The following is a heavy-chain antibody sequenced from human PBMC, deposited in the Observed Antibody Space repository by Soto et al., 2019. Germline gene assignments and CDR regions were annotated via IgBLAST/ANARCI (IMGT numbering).Heavy chain of an antibody. J-gene: IGHJ5*01. CDR1: GFSVSCCY. D-gene: IGHD1-26*01. Sequence: EVQLVESGGGLVQPGGAARLSCAASGFSVSCCYLDWVRQAPGKGLEWVARLKDSSQNYATEYAASVKGRFTVSRPPSQNLMYLQINSLKIEDTAVYYCVREGDARWLDLWGQGTLVTVS. CDR3: VREGDARWLDL. V-gene: IGHV3-72*01. CDR2: LKDSSQNYAT.